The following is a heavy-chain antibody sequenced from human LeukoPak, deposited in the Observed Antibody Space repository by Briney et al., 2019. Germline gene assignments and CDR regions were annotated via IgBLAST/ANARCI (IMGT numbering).Heavy chain of an antibody. J-gene: IGHJ4*02. CDR1: GFTFNNYA. V-gene: IGHV3-23*01. CDR2: ILGSGRSA. D-gene: IGHD3-9*01. Sequence: GASLRLSCAASGFTFNNYAMSWVRQAPGKGLEWVSAILGSGRSAYYANSVKGRFTISRDNSKNSLFLQMNSLRVEDTALYYCSKWGDYDVLTGYYDSDFWGQGTLVTVSA. CDR3: SKWGDYDVLTGYYDSDF.